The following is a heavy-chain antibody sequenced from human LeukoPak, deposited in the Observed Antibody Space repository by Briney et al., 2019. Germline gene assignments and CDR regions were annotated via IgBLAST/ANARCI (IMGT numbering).Heavy chain of an antibody. J-gene: IGHJ4*02. CDR2: INGDGTMT. V-gene: IGHV3-74*01. Sequence: GESLRLSCAPSGFAFSSYWMLWVRQVPGKGLVWVSRINGDGTMTNYADFAKGRFTISRDNTKNILYLQMNDLRVDDSAIYYCSRSQFDYWGQGVLVTVSS. CDR3: SRSQFDY. CDR1: GFAFSSYW.